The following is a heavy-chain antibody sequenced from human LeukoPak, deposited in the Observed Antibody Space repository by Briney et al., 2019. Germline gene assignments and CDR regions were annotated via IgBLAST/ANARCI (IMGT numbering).Heavy chain of an antibody. J-gene: IGHJ4*02. CDR1: AYTFISHG. V-gene: IGHV1-18*01. CDR2: ISAYNGNT. D-gene: IGHD3-22*01. Sequence: SVKVSCKASAYTFISHGISWVRQAPGQGLEWMGWISAYNGNTNYAQKLQGRVTMTTDTSTSTAYMELRSLRSDDTAVYYCAREILTTYYYDSSGYYPLDYWGQGTLVTVSS. CDR3: AREILTTYYYDSSGYYPLDY.